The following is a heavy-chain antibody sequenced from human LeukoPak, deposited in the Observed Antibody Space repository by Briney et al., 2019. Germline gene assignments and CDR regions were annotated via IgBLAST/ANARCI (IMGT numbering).Heavy chain of an antibody. Sequence: PSETLSLTCIVSGGAISSGSYYWGWIRQPPGKGLEWIGNIYYSGSTYYNPSLKSRVTISLDTSKNQFSLRLSSVTAADTAVYFCARVHRDYYDSSGDNAFDIWGQGTMVTVSS. CDR1: GGAISSGSYY. CDR3: ARVHRDYYDSSGDNAFDI. V-gene: IGHV4-39*07. D-gene: IGHD3-22*01. J-gene: IGHJ3*02. CDR2: IYYSGST.